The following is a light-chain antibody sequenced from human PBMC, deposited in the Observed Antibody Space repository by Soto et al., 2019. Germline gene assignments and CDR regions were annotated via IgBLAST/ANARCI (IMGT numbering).Light chain of an antibody. J-gene: IGKJ5*01. CDR3: QQYHRSSIT. CDR2: DAS. Sequence: DIQMTQSPSTLSASVGDRVTITCRASQSLNNELAWYQQKPGKAPNLLMYDASTLERGVPSRFSGTGSGTEFTLTISSLQPDDFATNYCQQYHRSSITFGQGTRLEIK. CDR1: QSLNNE. V-gene: IGKV1-5*01.